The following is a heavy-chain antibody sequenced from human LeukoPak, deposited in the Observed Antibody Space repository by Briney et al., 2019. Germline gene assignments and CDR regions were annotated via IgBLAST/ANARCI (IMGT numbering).Heavy chain of an antibody. Sequence: GGSLSLSCAPSGFTFTTYEMNWVRHAPGKGLEWVSYTSSSGTPIYHADSVKGRFNISRDKAKKSLYLQMNSLGGEDTAVYYFARDNTFFGVPLPDCWGEGALVTVSP. CDR3: ARDNTFFGVPLPDC. CDR1: GFTFTTYE. D-gene: IGHD3-3*01. V-gene: IGHV3-48*03. CDR2: TSSSGTPI. J-gene: IGHJ4*02.